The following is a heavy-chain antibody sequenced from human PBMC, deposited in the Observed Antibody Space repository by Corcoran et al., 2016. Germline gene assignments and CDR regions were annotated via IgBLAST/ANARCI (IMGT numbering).Heavy chain of an antibody. J-gene: IGHJ4*02. CDR1: GFTFSSYW. V-gene: IGHV3-74*01. D-gene: IGHD4-17*01. Sequence: EVQLVESGGGLVQPGGSLRLSCVASGFTFSSYWMHWVRQAPGKGLVWVSRISGDGQRTTYADSVKGRFTISRDNAKNTLYLQMNSLRAEDTAMYYCARDPDYRGYSVFDFWGRGSLVTVSS. CDR2: ISGDGQRT. CDR3: ARDPDYRGYSVFDF.